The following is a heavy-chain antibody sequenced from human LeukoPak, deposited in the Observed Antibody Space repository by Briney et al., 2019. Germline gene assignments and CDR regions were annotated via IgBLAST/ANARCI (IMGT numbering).Heavy chain of an antibody. CDR2: ISDSGGST. V-gene: IGHV3-23*01. D-gene: IGHD6-19*01. CDR1: GFTFSNYG. Sequence: GGSLRLSCAASGFTFSNYGMSWVRQAPGKGLEWVSAISDSGGSTYYADSVKGRFTISRDNAKNTLYLQMNSLRAEDTAVYYCAREGIAVAAPFDYWGQGTLVTVSS. CDR3: AREGIAVAAPFDY. J-gene: IGHJ4*02.